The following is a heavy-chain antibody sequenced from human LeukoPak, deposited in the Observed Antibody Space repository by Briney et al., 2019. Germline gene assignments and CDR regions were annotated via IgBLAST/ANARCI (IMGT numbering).Heavy chain of an antibody. CDR3: AREFSAYAIEY. CDR1: GGSFSGYY. J-gene: IGHJ4*02. D-gene: IGHD5-12*01. Sequence: PSETLSLTCAVYGGSFSGYYWSWIRQPPGKGLEWIGEINHSGSTNYNPSLKSRVTISVDTSKNQFSLKLSSVTAADTAVYYCAREFSAYAIEYWGQGTLVTVSS. CDR2: INHSGST. V-gene: IGHV4-34*01.